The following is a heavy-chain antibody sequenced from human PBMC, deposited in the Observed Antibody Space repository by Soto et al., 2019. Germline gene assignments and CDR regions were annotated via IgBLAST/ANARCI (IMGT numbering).Heavy chain of an antibody. Sequence: SETLSLTCAVYGGSFSGYYWSWIRQPPGKGLEWIGEINHSGSTNYNPSLKSRVTISVDTSKNQFSLKLSSVTAADTAVYYCASDYYYDSSGSSEANAFDIWGQGTMVTVSS. CDR3: ASDYYYDSSGSSEANAFDI. CDR1: GGSFSGYY. CDR2: INHSGST. D-gene: IGHD3-22*01. V-gene: IGHV4-34*01. J-gene: IGHJ3*02.